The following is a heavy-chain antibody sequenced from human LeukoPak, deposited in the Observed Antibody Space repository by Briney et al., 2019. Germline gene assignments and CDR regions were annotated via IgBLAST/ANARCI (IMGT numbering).Heavy chain of an antibody. CDR3: ARAGNGFDI. CDR2: IYISGTT. J-gene: IGHJ3*02. V-gene: IGHV4-4*07. CDR1: GGSIGSYY. Sequence: KPSETLSLTCTVSGGSIGSYYWSWIRQPAGKGLGWIGRIYISGTTDYNPSLKSRATMSVDTSKNQFSLKLSSVTAADTAVYYCARAGNGFDIWGQGTMVTVSS. D-gene: IGHD3-10*01.